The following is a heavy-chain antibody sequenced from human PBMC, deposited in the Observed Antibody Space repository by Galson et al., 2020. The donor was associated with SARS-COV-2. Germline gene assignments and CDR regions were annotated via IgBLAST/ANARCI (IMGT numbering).Heavy chain of an antibody. D-gene: IGHD1-26*01. CDR3: ARDPGRGSYAY. CDR2: ISSSSYI. Sequence: GESLKISCAASGFTFSSYSMNWVRQAPGKGLEWVSSISSSSYIYYADSVKGRFTISRDNAKNSLYLQMNSLRAEDTAVYYCARDPGRGSYAYWGQGTLVTVSS. V-gene: IGHV3-21*01. CDR1: GFTFSSYS. J-gene: IGHJ4*02.